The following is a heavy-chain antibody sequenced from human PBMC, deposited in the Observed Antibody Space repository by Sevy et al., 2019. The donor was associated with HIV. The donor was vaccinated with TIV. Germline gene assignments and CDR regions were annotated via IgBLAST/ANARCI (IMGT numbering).Heavy chain of an antibody. CDR2: IYPGDSDT. D-gene: IGHD3-9*01. J-gene: IGHJ6*02. CDR3: ARGGENILTGYYERGLLSYGMDV. Sequence: GESLKISCKGSGYSFTSYWIGWVRQMPGKGLEWMGIIYPGDSDTRYSPSFQGQVTISANKSISTAYLQWSSLKASDTAMYYCARGGENILTGYYERGLLSYGMDVWGQGTTVTVSS. CDR1: GYSFTSYW. V-gene: IGHV5-51*01.